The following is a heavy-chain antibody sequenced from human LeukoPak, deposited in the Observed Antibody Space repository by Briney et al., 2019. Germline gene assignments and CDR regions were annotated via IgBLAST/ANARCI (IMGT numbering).Heavy chain of an antibody. Sequence: SETLSLTCTASGGSFSSYYWTWIRQPPGKGLEWIGYIYHTGSTNYNPSLKSRVTISEDTSKNQFSLKLTSVTAADTAVYFCARVAGYTYSYYYFDYWGQGTLVTVSS. CDR3: ARVAGYTYSYYYFDY. V-gene: IGHV4-59*01. CDR1: GGSFSSYY. D-gene: IGHD5-18*01. J-gene: IGHJ4*02. CDR2: IYHTGST.